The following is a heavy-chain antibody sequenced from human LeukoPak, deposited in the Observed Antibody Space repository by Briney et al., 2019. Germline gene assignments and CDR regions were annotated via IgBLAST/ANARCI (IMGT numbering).Heavy chain of an antibody. Sequence: PSETLSLTCAVSGYSIKNGYYWAWIRQPPGKGLEWIGSIHHSGTTYYNPSVKSQVTISVDTSKNQFSLKLTSVTAADTAVYYCARRLGTYLFDYWGQGTLVTVSS. J-gene: IGHJ4*02. CDR1: GYSIKNGYY. D-gene: IGHD3-16*01. CDR2: IHHSGTT. CDR3: ARRLGTYLFDY. V-gene: IGHV4-38-2*01.